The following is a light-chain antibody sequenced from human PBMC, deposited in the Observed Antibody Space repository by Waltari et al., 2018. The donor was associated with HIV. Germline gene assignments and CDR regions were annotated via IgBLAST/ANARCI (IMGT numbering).Light chain of an antibody. CDR3: QQYNSYVT. Sequence: DIQMTQSPSTLSASIGDRVPITCRASQSISSWLAWYQQKPGKAPKLLIYKASSLEGGVSSRFSGSGSGTEFTLTISSLQPDDFATYYCQQYNSYVTFGGGTKVEIK. J-gene: IGKJ4*01. CDR1: QSISSW. CDR2: KAS. V-gene: IGKV1-5*03.